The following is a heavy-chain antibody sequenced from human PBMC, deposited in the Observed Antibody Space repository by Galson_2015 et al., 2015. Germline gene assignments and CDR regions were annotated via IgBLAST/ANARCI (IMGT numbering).Heavy chain of an antibody. CDR2: IYGGDMT. D-gene: IGHD2-2*01. J-gene: IGHJ4*02. V-gene: IGHV3-53*01. CDR1: GVTVSNNY. CDR3: ARDSTTTHRAGY. Sequence: SLRLSCAASGVTVSNNYMSWVRQAPGKGLEWVSVIYGGDMTHHTDSVEGRFTLSRDKFKNTLYLQMNNLRAEDTAVYFCARDSTTTHRAGYWGQGTLVIVSS.